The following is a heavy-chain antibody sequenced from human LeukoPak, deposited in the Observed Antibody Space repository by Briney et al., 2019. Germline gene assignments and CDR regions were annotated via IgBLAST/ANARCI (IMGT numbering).Heavy chain of an antibody. D-gene: IGHD2-2*01. V-gene: IGHV1-24*01. Sequence: GASVKVSCKVSGYTLTELSMHWVRQAPGKGLEWMGGFDPEDGETIYAQKFQGRVTMTEDTSTDTAYMELSSLRSEDTAVYYCATGRGAGLWYQLLTTSQDYYYGMDVWGQGTTVTVSS. CDR3: ATGRGAGLWYQLLTTSQDYYYGMDV. CDR2: FDPEDGET. J-gene: IGHJ6*02. CDR1: GYTLTELS.